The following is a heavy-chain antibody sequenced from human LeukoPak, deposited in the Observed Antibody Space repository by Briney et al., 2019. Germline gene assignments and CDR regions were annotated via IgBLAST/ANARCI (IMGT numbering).Heavy chain of an antibody. CDR3: ARFSITIFGVVTAGAFDI. CDR1: GYTFTSYY. V-gene: IGHV1-46*01. D-gene: IGHD3-3*01. Sequence: GASVKVSCKASGYTFTSYYMHWVRQAPGQGLEWMGIINPSGGSTSYAQKFQGRVTMTRDTSISTAYMELSRLRSDDTAVYYCARFSITIFGVVTAGAFDIWGQGTMVTVSS. CDR2: INPSGGST. J-gene: IGHJ3*02.